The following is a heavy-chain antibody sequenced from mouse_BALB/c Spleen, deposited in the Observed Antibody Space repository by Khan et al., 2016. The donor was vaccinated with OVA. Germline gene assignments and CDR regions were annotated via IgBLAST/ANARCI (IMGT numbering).Heavy chain of an antibody. D-gene: IGHD2-3*01. J-gene: IGHJ4*01. CDR1: GFTFSSYA. V-gene: IGHV5-9-3*01. CDR3: ASSDGYYGRGAMDY. CDR2: ISSGGSYT. Sequence: EVELVESGGGLVKPGGSLKLSCAASGFTFSSYAMSWVRQTPEKRLEWVATISSGGSYTYYPDSVKGRVTISRDNAKNTLYLQMSSLRSEDTAMYYCASSDGYYGRGAMDYWGQGTSVTVSS.